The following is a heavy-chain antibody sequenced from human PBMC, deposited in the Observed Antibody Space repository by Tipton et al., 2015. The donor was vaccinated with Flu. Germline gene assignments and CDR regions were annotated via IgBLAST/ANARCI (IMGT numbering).Heavy chain of an antibody. CDR2: ISGSGGST. CDR3: AKGSRGYCSSTSCSKDYYYYGMDV. D-gene: IGHD2-2*01. CDR1: GFTFSSYA. J-gene: IGHJ6*02. V-gene: IGHV3-23*01. Sequence: CAASGFTFSSYAMSWVRQAPGKGLEWVSAISGSGGSTYYADSVKGRFTISRDNSKNTLYLQMNSLRAEDTAVYYCAKGSRGYCSSTSCSKDYYYYGMDVWGQGTTVTVSS.